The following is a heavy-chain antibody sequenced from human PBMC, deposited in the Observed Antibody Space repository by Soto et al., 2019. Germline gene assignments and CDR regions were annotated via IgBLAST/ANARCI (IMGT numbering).Heavy chain of an antibody. J-gene: IGHJ5*02. CDR3: ARGYNWFDP. Sequence: SETLSLTCSVSGDSIRSSYWSWIRQPPGKGLEWIGYIYYSGSTNYNPSLKSRVTISVDTSKNQFSLKVSSLTAADTAVYYCARGYNWFDPWGQGTLVTVSS. CDR1: GDSIRSSY. CDR2: IYYSGST. V-gene: IGHV4-59*01.